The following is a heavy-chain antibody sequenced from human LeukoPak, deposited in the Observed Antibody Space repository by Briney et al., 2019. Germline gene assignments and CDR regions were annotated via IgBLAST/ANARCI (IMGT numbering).Heavy chain of an antibody. CDR1: GGTFSSYA. Sequence: GASVKVSCKASGGTFSSYAFSWVRQAPGQGLEWMGRIIPILGIANYAQKFQGRVTITADKSTSTAYMELSSLRSEDTAVYYCARFRSCSGGSCRGGEFFDPWGQGTLVSVSS. CDR3: ARFRSCSGGSCRGGEFFDP. V-gene: IGHV1-69*04. CDR2: IIPILGIA. D-gene: IGHD2-15*01. J-gene: IGHJ5*02.